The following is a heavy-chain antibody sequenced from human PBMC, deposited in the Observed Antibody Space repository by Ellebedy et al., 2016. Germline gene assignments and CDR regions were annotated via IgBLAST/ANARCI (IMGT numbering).Heavy chain of an antibody. D-gene: IGHD6-13*01. Sequence: SETLSLTCTVSGGSISSYYWSWIRQPPGKGLEWIGYIYYSGSTNYNPSLKSRVTISVDTSKNQFSLKLSSVTAADTAVYYCARGLAAAGTTPVGYWGQGTLVTVSS. CDR2: IYYSGST. V-gene: IGHV4-59*08. CDR1: GGSISSYY. CDR3: ARGLAAAGTTPVGY. J-gene: IGHJ4*02.